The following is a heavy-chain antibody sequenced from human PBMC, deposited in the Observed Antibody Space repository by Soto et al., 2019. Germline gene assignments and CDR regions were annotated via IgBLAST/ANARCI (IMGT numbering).Heavy chain of an antibody. CDR1: GGSISSSNYH. D-gene: IGHD1-7*01. Sequence: PSETLSLTCTVSGGSISSSNYHWGWIRQPPGKGLEWIGSMYYSGSTYYNPSLKSRVTISRDNAKNSLYLQMNSLRDEDTAVYYCARYYNWNSNGPYGMDVWGQGTTVTVSS. J-gene: IGHJ6*02. V-gene: IGHV4-39*01. CDR2: MYYSGST. CDR3: ARYYNWNSNGPYGMDV.